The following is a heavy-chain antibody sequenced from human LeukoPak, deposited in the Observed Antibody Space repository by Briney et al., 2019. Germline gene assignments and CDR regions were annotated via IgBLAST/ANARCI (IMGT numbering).Heavy chain of an antibody. CDR3: ARGLMGGYPYFEN. D-gene: IGHD3-22*01. Sequence: PGGSLRLSCAASGFIFDDGDMRGVRQDPGRGREWWSHINWNGNTIGYGDSVKGRFTISRDNARNSLYLQMNSLTAEDTAFYYCARGLMGGYPYFENWGQGTLVTVSS. V-gene: IGHV3-20*04. CDR2: INWNGNTI. CDR1: GFIFDDGD. J-gene: IGHJ4*02.